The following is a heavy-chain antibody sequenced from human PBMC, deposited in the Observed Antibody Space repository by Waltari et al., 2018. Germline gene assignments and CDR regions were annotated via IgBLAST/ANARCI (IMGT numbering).Heavy chain of an antibody. Sequence: QVQLVESGGGVVQPGRSLRLSCAASGFTFSSYGMHWVRQAQGKGLEWVAVIWYDGSNKYYADSVKGRFTISRDNSKNTLYLQMNSLRAEDTAVYYCARSSGSYYGEDYYYGMDVWGQGTTVTVSS. V-gene: IGHV3-33*01. J-gene: IGHJ6*02. CDR1: GFTFSSYG. CDR3: ARSSGSYYGEDYYYGMDV. D-gene: IGHD1-26*01. CDR2: IWYDGSNK.